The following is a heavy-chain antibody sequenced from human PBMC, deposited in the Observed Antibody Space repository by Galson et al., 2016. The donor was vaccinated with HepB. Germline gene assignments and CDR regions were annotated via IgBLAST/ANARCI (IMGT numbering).Heavy chain of an antibody. CDR2: IKQDGSET. V-gene: IGHV3-7*01. J-gene: IGHJ4*02. CDR3: ATDGYDQKGDDY. D-gene: IGHD5-12*01. CDR1: GLTLSRYW. Sequence: SLRLSCAVSGLTLSRYWMSWVRQAPGKGLEWVANIKQDGSETYYVVSVKGRFTISRDNAENSLYLQLNSLRAEDTAVYYCATDGYDQKGDDYWGQGTLVTVSS.